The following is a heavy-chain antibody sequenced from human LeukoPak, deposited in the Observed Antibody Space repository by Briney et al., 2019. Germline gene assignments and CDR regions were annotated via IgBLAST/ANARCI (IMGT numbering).Heavy chain of an antibody. CDR3: AKQSSWSRLTNFDY. CDR2: ISGSGGGT. V-gene: IGHV3-23*01. Sequence: GGSLRLSCAASGFTFSSYGMSWVRQAPGKGLEWVSAISGSGGGTYYADSVKGRFTISRDNSKNTLYLQMNSLRAEDTAVYYCAKQSSWSRLTNFDYWGQGTLVTVSS. J-gene: IGHJ4*02. CDR1: GFTFSSYG. D-gene: IGHD6-13*01.